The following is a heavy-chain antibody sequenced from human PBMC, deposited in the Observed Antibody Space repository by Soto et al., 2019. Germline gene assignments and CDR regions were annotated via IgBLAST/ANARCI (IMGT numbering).Heavy chain of an antibody. CDR1: GYSFTSYW. D-gene: IGHD3-10*01. V-gene: IGHV5-51*01. CDR2: IYPGDSDT. CDR3: ARWASDYSGSGSYRTYYYYGMDV. Sequence: GESLKISCKGSGYSFTSYWIGWVRQMPGKGLEWMGIIYPGDSDTRYSPTFQGQVTISADKSISTAYLQWSSLKASDAAMYYCARWASDYSGSGSYRTYYYYGMDVWGQGTTGTVSS. J-gene: IGHJ6*02.